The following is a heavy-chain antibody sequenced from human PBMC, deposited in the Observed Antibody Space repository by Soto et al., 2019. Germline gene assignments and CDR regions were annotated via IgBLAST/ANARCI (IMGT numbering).Heavy chain of an antibody. CDR1: GGSNSSGGHS. CDR2: IYHSGST. D-gene: IGHD6-13*01. V-gene: IGHV4-30-2*01. J-gene: IGHJ5*02. CDR3: ARHESSSWFNWFDP. Sequence: SETLSLTYAVSGGSNSSGGHSWSWIRQPPAKGLEWIGYIYHSGSTYYNPSLKSRVTISVDRSKNQFSLKLSSVTAADTAVYYCARHESSSWFNWFDPWGHGTLVTVSS.